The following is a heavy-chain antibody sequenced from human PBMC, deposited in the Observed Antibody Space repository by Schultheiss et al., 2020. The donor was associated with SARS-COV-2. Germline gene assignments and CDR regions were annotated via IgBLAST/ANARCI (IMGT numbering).Heavy chain of an antibody. V-gene: IGHV4-34*01. J-gene: IGHJ4*02. Sequence: LETLSLTCAVYGGSFSGYYWSWIRQPPGKGLEWIGEINHSGSTNYNPSLKSRVTISVDTSKNQFSLKLSSVTAADTAVYYCAREVITFGGVIEGIDYWGQGTLVTVSS. D-gene: IGHD3-16*02. CDR2: INHSGST. CDR3: AREVITFGGVIEGIDY. CDR1: GGSFSGYY.